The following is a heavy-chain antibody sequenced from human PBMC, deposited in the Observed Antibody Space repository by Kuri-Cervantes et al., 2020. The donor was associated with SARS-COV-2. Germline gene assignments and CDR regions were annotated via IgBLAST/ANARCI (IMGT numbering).Heavy chain of an antibody. CDR1: GYTFTGYY. CDR2: INPNSGGT. CDR3: ARGSLITMIVGY. V-gene: IGHV1-2*02. J-gene: IGHJ4*02. Sequence: ASVTVSCQASGYTFTGYYMHWVRQAPGQGLEWMGWINPNSGGTNYAQKFQGRVTMTRDTSISTAYMELSRLRSDDTAVYYCARGSLITMIVGYWGQGTLVTVSS. D-gene: IGHD3-22*01.